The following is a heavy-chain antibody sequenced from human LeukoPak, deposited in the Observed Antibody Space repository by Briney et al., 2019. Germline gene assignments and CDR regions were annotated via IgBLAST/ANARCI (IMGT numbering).Heavy chain of an antibody. CDR3: ARERGSSWPLIDY. D-gene: IGHD6-13*01. J-gene: IGHJ4*02. CDR2: ISSSSSTI. Sequence: GGSLRLSCAASGFTFSNYAMNWVRQAPGKGLEWVSYISSSSSTIYYADSVKGRFTISRDNAKNSLYLQMNSLRAEDTAVYYCARERGSSWPLIDYWGQGTLVTVSS. V-gene: IGHV3-48*01. CDR1: GFTFSNYA.